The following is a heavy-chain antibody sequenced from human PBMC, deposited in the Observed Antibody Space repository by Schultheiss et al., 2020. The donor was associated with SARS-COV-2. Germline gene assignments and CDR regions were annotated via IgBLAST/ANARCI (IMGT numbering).Heavy chain of an antibody. D-gene: IGHD1-26*01. V-gene: IGHV4-39*01. Sequence: SQTLSLTCTVSGGSISSGSYYWSWIRQPAGKGLEWIGTIYFTGSTDYNPSLKSRVSMSVDTSKNQFSLTVTSVTAAETAVYYCASISGSWAFDYWGQGTLVTVSS. CDR1: GGSISSGSYY. CDR2: IYFTGST. CDR3: ASISGSWAFDY. J-gene: IGHJ4*02.